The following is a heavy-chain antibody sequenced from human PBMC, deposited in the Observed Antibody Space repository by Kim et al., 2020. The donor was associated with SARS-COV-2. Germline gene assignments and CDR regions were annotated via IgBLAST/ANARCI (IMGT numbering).Heavy chain of an antibody. J-gene: IGHJ6*02. D-gene: IGHD2-15*01. CDR3: ARSLLAYYYYDGMDV. Sequence: PAFQGHVTISADKSISTAYLQWSSLKASDTAMYYCARSLLAYYYYDGMDVWGQGTTVTVSS. V-gene: IGHV5-10-1*01.